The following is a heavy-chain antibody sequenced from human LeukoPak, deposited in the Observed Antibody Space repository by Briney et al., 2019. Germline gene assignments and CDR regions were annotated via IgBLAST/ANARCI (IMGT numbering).Heavy chain of an antibody. CDR1: GGSISSYY. CDR2: IYYSGST. J-gene: IGHJ4*02. CDR3: ARDGVPEGYYDSSGWYYFDY. Sequence: PSETLSLTCTVSGGSISSYYWSWIRQPPGKGLEWIGYIYYSGSTNYNPSLKSRVTISVDTSKNQFSLKLSSVTAADTAVYYCARDGVPEGYYDSSGWYYFDYWGQGTLVTVSS. V-gene: IGHV4-59*01. D-gene: IGHD3-22*01.